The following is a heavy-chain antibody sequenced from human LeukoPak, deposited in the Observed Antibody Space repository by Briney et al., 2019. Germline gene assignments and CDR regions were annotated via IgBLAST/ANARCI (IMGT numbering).Heavy chain of an antibody. CDR1: GGSFSGYY. V-gene: IGHV4-34*01. CDR2: INHSGST. Sequence: SETLPLTCAVYGGSFSGYYWSWIRQPPGKGLEWIGEINHSGSTNYNPSLKSRVTISVDTSKNQFSLKLSSVTAADTAVYYCARGSSGGSCYSRVHAGWFDPWGQGTPVTVSS. J-gene: IGHJ5*02. D-gene: IGHD2-15*01. CDR3: ARGSSGGSCYSRVHAGWFDP.